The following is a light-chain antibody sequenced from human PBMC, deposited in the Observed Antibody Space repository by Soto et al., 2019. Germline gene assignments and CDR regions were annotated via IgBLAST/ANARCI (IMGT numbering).Light chain of an antibody. CDR3: QQRSNWPRT. CDR2: AAS. J-gene: IGKJ1*01. V-gene: IGKV3D-20*02. Sequence: ALTQSPDTLSLFPGERATLSCMASQSLANSFIAWYQQKPGQAPRLLIYAASSRASGIPDRFSGSGSGTDFTLTISSLEPEDFAVYYCQQRSNWPRTFGQGTKVDI. CDR1: QSLANSF.